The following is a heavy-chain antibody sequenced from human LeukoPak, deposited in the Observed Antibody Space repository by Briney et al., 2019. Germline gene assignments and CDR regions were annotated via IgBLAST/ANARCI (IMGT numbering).Heavy chain of an antibody. CDR3: AREKVGSSSLGEYYFDY. Sequence: PRASVKVSCKASGYTFTSYAMHWVRRAPGQRLEWMGWINAANGDTKYSQKFQGRVTIGRDTSASTAYMELSSLRSEDTAVYYCAREKVGSSSLGEYYFDYWGQGTLVTVSS. J-gene: IGHJ4*02. CDR2: INAANGDT. CDR1: GYTFTSYA. V-gene: IGHV1-3*01. D-gene: IGHD3-16*01.